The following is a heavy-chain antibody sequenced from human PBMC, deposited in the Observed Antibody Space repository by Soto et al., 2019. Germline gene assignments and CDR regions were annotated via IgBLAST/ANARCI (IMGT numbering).Heavy chain of an antibody. J-gene: IGHJ3*02. V-gene: IGHV4-59*01. CDR1: GGSISSYY. D-gene: IGHD3-22*01. CDR2: IYYSGST. Sequence: XETLSLTCTGSGGSISSYYWSWIRQPPGKGLEWIGYIYYSGSTNYNPSLKSRVTISVDTSKNQFSLKLSSVTAADTAVYYCAFCSSFTTDRFDAFVICGHATRVSV. CDR3: AFCSSFTTDRFDAFVI.